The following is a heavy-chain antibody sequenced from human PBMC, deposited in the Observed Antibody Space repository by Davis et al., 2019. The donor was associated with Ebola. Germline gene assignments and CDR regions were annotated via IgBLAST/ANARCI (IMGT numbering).Heavy chain of an antibody. J-gene: IGHJ6*02. CDR1: GGSISSSNW. Sequence: PSETLSLTCAVSGGSISSSNWWSWVRQPPGKGLEWIGEIYHSGSTNYNPSLKSRVTISVDKSKNQFSLKLSSVTAADTAVYYCARRRVPAAIRSEVYGMDVWGQGTTVTVSS. CDR3: ARRRVPAAIRSEVYGMDV. V-gene: IGHV4-4*02. CDR2: IYHSGST. D-gene: IGHD2-2*02.